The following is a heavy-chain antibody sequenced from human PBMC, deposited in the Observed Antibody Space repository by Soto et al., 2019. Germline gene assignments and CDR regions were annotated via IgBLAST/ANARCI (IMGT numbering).Heavy chain of an antibody. CDR2: IYYSGST. J-gene: IGHJ3*02. V-gene: IGHV4-30-4*01. CDR3: ARGITIAAAATARRAFDI. CDR1: GGSISSGDYY. Sequence: SETLSLTCTVSGGSISSGDYYWIWIRQPPGKGLEWIGYIYYSGSTYYNPSLKSRVTISVDTSKNQFSLKLSSVTAADTAVYYCARGITIAAAATARRAFDIWGQGTMVTVSS. D-gene: IGHD6-13*01.